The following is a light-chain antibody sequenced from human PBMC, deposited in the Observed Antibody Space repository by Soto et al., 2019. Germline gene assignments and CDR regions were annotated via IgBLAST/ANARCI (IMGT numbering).Light chain of an antibody. CDR1: QSISSY. V-gene: IGKV1-39*01. CDR2: AAS. Sequence: DIQMTQSPSSLSASVGDRVTITCRASQSISSYLNSYQQKPGKAPKLLIYAASSLQSGVPSRFSGSGSGTDFTLTISSLQPEAFATYYCQQSYSTPLTFGGGTKVEIK. J-gene: IGKJ4*01. CDR3: QQSYSTPLT.